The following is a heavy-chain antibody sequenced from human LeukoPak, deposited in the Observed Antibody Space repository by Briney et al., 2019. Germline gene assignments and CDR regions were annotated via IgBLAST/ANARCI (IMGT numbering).Heavy chain of an antibody. V-gene: IGHV3-33*06. D-gene: IGHD3-3*01. J-gene: IGHJ4*02. CDR2: IWYDGSNK. CDR1: GFTFSSYG. Sequence: GRSLRLSCAASGFTFSSYGMHWVRQAPGKGLEWVAVIWYDGSNKYYADSVKGRFTISRDNSKNTLYLQMNSLRAEDTAVYYCAKDHNDFWNGYWGYFDYWGQGTLVTVSS. CDR3: AKDHNDFWNGYWGYFDY.